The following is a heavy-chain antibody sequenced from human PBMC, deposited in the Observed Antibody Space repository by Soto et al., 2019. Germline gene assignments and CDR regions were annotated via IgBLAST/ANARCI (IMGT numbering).Heavy chain of an antibody. V-gene: IGHV4-30-4*01. Sequence: QVQLQESGPGLVKPSQTLSLTCTVSGGSISSGDYYWSWIRQPPGKGLEWIGYIYYSGSTYYNPSLKSRVTISVDTSKNQLSLKLSSVTAADTAVYYCARDSITGTTLGWFDPWGQGTLVTVSS. D-gene: IGHD1-7*01. CDR1: GGSISSGDYY. J-gene: IGHJ5*02. CDR2: IYYSGST. CDR3: ARDSITGTTLGWFDP.